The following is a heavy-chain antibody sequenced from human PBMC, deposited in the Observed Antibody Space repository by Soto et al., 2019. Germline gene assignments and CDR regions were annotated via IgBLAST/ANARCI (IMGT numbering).Heavy chain of an antibody. D-gene: IGHD3-9*01. V-gene: IGHV4-30-4*01. CDR2: IYYSGST. J-gene: IGHJ4*02. CDR1: GGSISSGDYY. CDR3: ARQLRYFDWVDFDY. Sequence: SETLSLTCTVSGGSISSGDYYWSWIRQPPGKGLEWIGYIYYSGSTYYNPSLKSRVTISVDTSKNQFSLKLSSVTAADTAVYYCARQLRYFDWVDFDYWGQGTLVTVSS.